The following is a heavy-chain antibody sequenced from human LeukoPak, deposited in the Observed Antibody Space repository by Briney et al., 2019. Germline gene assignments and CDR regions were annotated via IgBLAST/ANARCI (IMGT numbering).Heavy chain of an antibody. V-gene: IGHV3-30*01. CDR3: ARDIMTCTPSSDIVGGLGFGD. Sequence: PGGSLRLSCAPSGFTFRSYAMHGVRQAPGKGLEWVAVISYDGSNKYYADSVKGRFTISRDNTKNTLYLQMNSLRAEDTAVYYCARDIMTCTPSSDIVGGLGFGDWGQGTLVTVSS. J-gene: IGHJ4*02. CDR2: ISYDGSNK. D-gene: IGHD2-15*01. CDR1: GFTFRSYA.